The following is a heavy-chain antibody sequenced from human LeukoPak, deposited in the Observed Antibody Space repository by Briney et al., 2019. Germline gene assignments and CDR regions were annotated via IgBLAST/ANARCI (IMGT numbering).Heavy chain of an antibody. CDR3: ATGLYFDWLVAFDI. D-gene: IGHD3-9*01. CDR1: GYTLTELS. V-gene: IGHV1-24*01. J-gene: IGHJ3*02. Sequence: ASVKVSCKVSGYTLTELSMHWVRQAPGKGLERMGGFDPEDCETIYAQKFQGRVTITEDTSTDTAYMELSSLRSEDTAVYYCATGLYFDWLVAFDIWGQGTMVTVSS. CDR2: FDPEDCET.